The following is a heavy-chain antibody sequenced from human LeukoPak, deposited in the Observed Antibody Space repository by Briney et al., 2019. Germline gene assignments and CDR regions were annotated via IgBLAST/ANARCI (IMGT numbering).Heavy chain of an antibody. V-gene: IGHV4-34*01. CDR2: INHSGST. Sequence: SETLSLTCAVYGGSFSGYYWSWIRQPPGKGLEWIGEINHSGSTNYNPSLKSRVTISVGTSKNQFSLKLSSVTAAGTAVYYCATRYSSSWYSRGLDYWGQGTLVTVSS. J-gene: IGHJ4*02. CDR3: ATRYSSSWYSRGLDY. D-gene: IGHD6-13*01. CDR1: GGSFSGYY.